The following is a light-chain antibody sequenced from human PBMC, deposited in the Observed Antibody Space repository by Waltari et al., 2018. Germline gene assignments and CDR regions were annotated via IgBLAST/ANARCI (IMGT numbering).Light chain of an antibody. CDR1: QSIGSW. V-gene: IGKV1-5*03. J-gene: IGKJ1*01. CDR3: QQYSSEST. Sequence: DIQMTQSPSTLSASVGDRVTITCRASQSIGSWLAWYQQKPGKAPKLLIYKASSLETGVPSRFSGSGSGTEFTLTISCLQPDDFATYYCQQYSSESTFGQGTKVEIK. CDR2: KAS.